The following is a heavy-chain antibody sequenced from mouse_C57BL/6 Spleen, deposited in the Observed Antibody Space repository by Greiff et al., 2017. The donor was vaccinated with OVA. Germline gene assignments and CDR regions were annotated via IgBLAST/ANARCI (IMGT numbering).Heavy chain of an antibody. CDR2: INPNNGGT. V-gene: IGHV1-22*01. Sequence: VHVKQSGPELVKPGASVKMSCKASGYTFTDYNMHWVKQSHGKSLEWIGYINPNNGGTSYNQKFKGKATLTVNKSSSTAYMELRSLTSEDSAVYYCASEGVLLRAWFAYWGQGTLVTVSA. D-gene: IGHD1-1*01. J-gene: IGHJ3*01. CDR3: ASEGVLLRAWFAY. CDR1: GYTFTDYN.